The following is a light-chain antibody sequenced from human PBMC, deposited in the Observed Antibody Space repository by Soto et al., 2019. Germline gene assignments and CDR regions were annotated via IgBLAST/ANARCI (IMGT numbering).Light chain of an antibody. J-gene: IGKJ4*01. CDR1: QSVSSN. CDR2: GAY. Sequence: EIVMTQSLASLSVSPGERATLSCRASQSVSSNLAWYQQKPGQAPRLLIYGAYTRATGIPARFSGSGSGTEFTFTISSLQSEDLAVYYYQQYNSWPLTFGGGTKVEIK. V-gene: IGKV3-15*01. CDR3: QQYNSWPLT.